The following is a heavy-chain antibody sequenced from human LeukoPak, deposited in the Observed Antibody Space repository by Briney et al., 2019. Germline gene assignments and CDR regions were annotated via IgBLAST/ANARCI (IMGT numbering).Heavy chain of an antibody. CDR2: ISAYNGNT. CDR1: GYTFTSYG. J-gene: IGHJ5*02. V-gene: IGHV1-18*01. Sequence: ASVKVSCKASGYTFTSYGISWVRQAPGQGLEWMGWISAYNGNTNYAQKLQGRVTMTTDTSTSTAYMELRSLRSDDTAVYYCARDRPPTYYDFWSGYYKGGNWFDPWGQGTLVTVSS. D-gene: IGHD3-3*01. CDR3: ARDRPPTYYDFWSGYYKGGNWFDP.